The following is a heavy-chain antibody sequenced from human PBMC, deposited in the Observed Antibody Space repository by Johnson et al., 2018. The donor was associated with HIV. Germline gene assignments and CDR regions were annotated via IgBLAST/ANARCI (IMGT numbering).Heavy chain of an antibody. V-gene: IGHV3-9*01. J-gene: IGHJ3*02. Sequence: VQLVESGGGLVQPGRSLRLSCAASGFTFDDYAMHWVRQAPGKGLEWVSGISWNSGSIAYADSVKGRFTISRDNAKNSLYLQMTSLRAEDTALYYCTSDGRGSSGAFDIWGQGTMVTVSS. D-gene: IGHD1-26*01. CDR2: ISWNSGSI. CDR1: GFTFDDYA. CDR3: TSDGRGSSGAFDI.